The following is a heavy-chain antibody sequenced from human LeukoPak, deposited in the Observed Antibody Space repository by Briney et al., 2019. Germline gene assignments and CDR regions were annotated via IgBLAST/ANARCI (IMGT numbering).Heavy chain of an antibody. CDR2: ISSSSSTI. D-gene: IGHD3-22*01. Sequence: GGSQRLSCAASGFTFSSYSMNWVRQAPGKGLEWISYISSSSSTIYSADSVKGRFTISRDNAKNSLYLQMNSLRDEDTAVYYCARRGYGSSGYTNWFDPWGRGTLSPSPQ. J-gene: IGHJ5*02. CDR3: ARRGYGSSGYTNWFDP. V-gene: IGHV3-48*02. CDR1: GFTFSSYS.